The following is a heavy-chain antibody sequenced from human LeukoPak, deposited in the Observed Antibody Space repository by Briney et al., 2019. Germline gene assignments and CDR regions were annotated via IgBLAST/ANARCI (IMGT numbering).Heavy chain of an antibody. V-gene: IGHV3-74*01. J-gene: IGHJ4*02. CDR2: INSDGSST. D-gene: IGHD3-22*01. CDR3: ARDTAYYDSSGYYHSPGY. Sequence: EGSLRLSCAASGFTFSSYWMHWVRQAPGKGLVWVSRINSDGSSTSYADSVKGRFTISRDNAKNTLYLQMNSLRAEDTAVYYCARDTAYYDSSGYYHSPGYWGQGTLVTVSS. CDR1: GFTFSSYW.